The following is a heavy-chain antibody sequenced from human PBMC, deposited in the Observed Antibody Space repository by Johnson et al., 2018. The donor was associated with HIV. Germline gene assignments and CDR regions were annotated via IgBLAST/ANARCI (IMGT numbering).Heavy chain of an antibody. CDR2: INWNGGST. D-gene: IGHD3-22*01. V-gene: IGHV3-20*04. CDR3: TRDQDYSDSSGYYRGVRAFDI. J-gene: IGHJ3*02. Sequence: VLLVESGGGLVKPGGSLRLSCAASGFTFSDYYMSWIRQAPGKGLEWVSGINWNGGSTGYADSVKGRFTISRDNAKKSLYLQMNSLRAEDTALYFCTRDQDYSDSSGYYRGVRAFDIWGQGTMVTISS. CDR1: GFTFSDYY.